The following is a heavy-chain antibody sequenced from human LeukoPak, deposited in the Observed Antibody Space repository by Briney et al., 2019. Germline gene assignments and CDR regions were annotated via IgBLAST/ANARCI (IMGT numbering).Heavy chain of an antibody. Sequence: GGSLRLSCAASGFTFSSYSMNWVRQAPGKGLEWVSSISSDTYNSHIYYADSVKGRFTISRDNAKHSLYLQMNSLRAEDTGVYYCARDRLLDTATSDAFDIWGHGTMITVSS. V-gene: IGHV3-21*01. J-gene: IGHJ3*02. CDR2: ISSDTYNSHI. D-gene: IGHD5-18*01. CDR3: ARDRLLDTATSDAFDI. CDR1: GFTFSSYS.